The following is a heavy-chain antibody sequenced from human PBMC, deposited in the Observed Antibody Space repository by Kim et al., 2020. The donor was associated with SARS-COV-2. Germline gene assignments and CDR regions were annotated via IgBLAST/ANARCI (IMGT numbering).Heavy chain of an antibody. V-gene: IGHV7-4-1*02. D-gene: IGHD2-2*01. CDR3: ARARRIVVVPPAMMEYGMDV. CDR2: INTNTGNP. Sequence: SVKVSCKASGYTFTNYAMNWVRQAPGQGLEWMGWINTNTGNPTYAQGFTGRFVFSLDTSVSTAYLQISSLKAEDTAVYYCARARRIVVVPPAMMEYGMDVWGQGTTVTVSS. CDR1: GYTFTNYA. J-gene: IGHJ6*02.